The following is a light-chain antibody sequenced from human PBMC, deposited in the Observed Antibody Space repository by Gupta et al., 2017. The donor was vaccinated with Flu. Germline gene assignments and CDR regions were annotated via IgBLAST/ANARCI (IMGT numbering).Light chain of an antibody. CDR3: QQSYSTPHT. J-gene: IGKJ5*01. V-gene: IGKV1-39*01. CDR2: AAS. CDR1: QSISTF. Sequence: PSSLSSSVGDRVTITCRASQSISTFLNWYQQKPGKAPKLLIDAASTLQSGVPSRFSGSGSGTDFTLTISSLQPEDFATYYCQQSYSTPHTFGQGTRLEIK.